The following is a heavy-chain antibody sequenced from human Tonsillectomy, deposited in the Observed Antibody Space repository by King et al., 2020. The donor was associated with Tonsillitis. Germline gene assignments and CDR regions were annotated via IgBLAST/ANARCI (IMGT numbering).Heavy chain of an antibody. CDR3: ARVTDGYGD. CDR2: INPHSGVT. J-gene: IGHJ4*02. D-gene: IGHD4/OR15-4a*01. V-gene: IGHV1-2*02. CDR1: GYTFTDYY. Sequence: VQLVESGADVKMPGASVKVSCKASGYTFTDYYIHWVRQAPGQGLEWMGWINPHSGVTGFAQKFQGTVTLTRDTSINTVYMEVARLSSDDTAFYYCARVTDGYGDWGQGTLVTVSS.